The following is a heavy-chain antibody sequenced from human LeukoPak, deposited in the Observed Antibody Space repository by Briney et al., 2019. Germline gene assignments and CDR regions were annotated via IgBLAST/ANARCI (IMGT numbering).Heavy chain of an antibody. V-gene: IGHV3-48*03. Sequence: GGSLRLSCAASGFTFSSYEMNWVRQAPGKGLEWVSYISSSGSTIYYADSVKGRFTISRDKAKNSLFLQMNSLRAEDTAVYYCARSYLWFGEVSEYMDVWGKGTTVTVSS. J-gene: IGHJ6*03. D-gene: IGHD3-10*01. CDR3: ARSYLWFGEVSEYMDV. CDR1: GFTFSSYE. CDR2: ISSSGSTI.